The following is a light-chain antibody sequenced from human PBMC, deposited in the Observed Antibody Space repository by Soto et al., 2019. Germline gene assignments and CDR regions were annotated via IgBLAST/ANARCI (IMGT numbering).Light chain of an antibody. Sequence: VLTQSPGTLCLSPGERATVSCRAIQTISRTYLLWCQKKPGQAPRSVIYGASTRSTGIPDSGTGSGSVTDFTLTITRLELEDFAVYYCQQYGGSVPCPFGQGTNV. V-gene: IGKV3-20*01. CDR1: QTISRTY. CDR3: QQYGGSVPCP. J-gene: IGKJ1*01. CDR2: GAS.